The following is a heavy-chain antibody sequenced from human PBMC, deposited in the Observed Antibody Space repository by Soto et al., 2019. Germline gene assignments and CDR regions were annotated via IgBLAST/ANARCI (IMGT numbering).Heavy chain of an antibody. CDR1: GFTFTNYG. V-gene: IGHV1-18*01. D-gene: IGHD6-6*01. Sequence: ASVKVSCTASGFTFTNYGINWVRQAPGQGLEWLGWISAYNGNTNYAQRLQGRVTLTTDTSTSTGYMELRSLTSDDTAVYYCARGGSASDFDRWGQGTLVTVSS. CDR2: ISAYNGNT. CDR3: ARGGSASDFDR. J-gene: IGHJ4*02.